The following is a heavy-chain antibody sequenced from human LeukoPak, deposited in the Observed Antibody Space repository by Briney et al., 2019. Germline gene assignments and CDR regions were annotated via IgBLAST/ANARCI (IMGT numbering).Heavy chain of an antibody. CDR2: IYYSGST. J-gene: IGHJ4*02. Sequence: SETLSLTCTVSGGSISSSSYYWGWIRQPPGKGLEWIGSIYYSGSTYYNPSLKSRVTISVDTSKNQFSLKLSSVTAADTAVYYCARRPYDFWSGYPKAGFYFDYWGQGTLVTVSS. CDR1: GGSISSSSYY. CDR3: ARRPYDFWSGYPKAGFYFDY. V-gene: IGHV4-39*01. D-gene: IGHD3-3*01.